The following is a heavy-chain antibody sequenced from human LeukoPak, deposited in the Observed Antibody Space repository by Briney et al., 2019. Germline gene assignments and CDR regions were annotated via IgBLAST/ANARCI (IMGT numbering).Heavy chain of an antibody. CDR2: INHSGST. J-gene: IGHJ4*02. Sequence: SETLSLTCAVYGGSFSGYYWSWIRQPPGKGREWIGEINHSGSTNYNPSLKSRVTISVDTSKNQFSLKLSSVTAADTAVYYCARGGVSLSYYYGSGHTRTYFDYWGQGTLVTVSS. CDR1: GGSFSGYY. V-gene: IGHV4-34*01. D-gene: IGHD3-10*01. CDR3: ARGGVSLSYYYGSGHTRTYFDY.